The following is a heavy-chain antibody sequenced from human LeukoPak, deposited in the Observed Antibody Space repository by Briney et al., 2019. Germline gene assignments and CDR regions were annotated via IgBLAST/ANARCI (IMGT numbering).Heavy chain of an antibody. D-gene: IGHD5-18*01. CDR3: AKDRGLGYSYGPDY. V-gene: IGHV3-53*01. CDR2: IYSGGST. Sequence: GGSLRLSCAASGFTVSSNYMSWVRQAPGKGLEWVSVIYSGGSTYYADSVKGRFTISRDNSKNTLYLQMNSLRAEDTAIYYCAKDRGLGYSYGPDYWGQGTLVTVSS. J-gene: IGHJ4*02. CDR1: GFTVSSNY.